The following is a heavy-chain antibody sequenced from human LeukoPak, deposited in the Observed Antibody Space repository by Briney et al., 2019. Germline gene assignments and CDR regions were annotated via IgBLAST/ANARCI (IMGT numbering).Heavy chain of an antibody. CDR1: GFAFNTYA. V-gene: IGHV3-23*01. Sequence: PGGSLRLSCAASGFAFNTYAINWVRQAPGKGLEWVSVIGGGGDNIHYADSVEGRFTISRDNSKNTLYLQMNSLRVEDTALYYCAQYPQRGGESWGQATLVTVSS. CDR3: AQYPQRGGES. CDR2: IGGGGDNI. D-gene: IGHD2-2*02. J-gene: IGHJ4*02.